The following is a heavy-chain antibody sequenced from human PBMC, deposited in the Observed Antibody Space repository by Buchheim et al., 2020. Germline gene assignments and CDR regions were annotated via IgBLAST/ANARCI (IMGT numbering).Heavy chain of an antibody. V-gene: IGHV3-30-3*01. Sequence: VQLLESGGGLVQPGGSLRLSCAASGFTFSSYAMNWVRQAPGKGLEWVAVISYDGSNKYYADSVKGRFTISRDNSKNTLYLQMNSLRAEDTAVYYCARGAYGSGSYLFDYWGQGTL. CDR2: ISYDGSNK. D-gene: IGHD3-10*01. CDR1: GFTFSSYA. CDR3: ARGAYGSGSYLFDY. J-gene: IGHJ4*02.